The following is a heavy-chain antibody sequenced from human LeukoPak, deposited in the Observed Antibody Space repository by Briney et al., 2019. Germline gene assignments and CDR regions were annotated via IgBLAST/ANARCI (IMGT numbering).Heavy chain of an antibody. Sequence: SVKVSCKASGGTFSSYAISWVRQAPGQGLEWMGGIIPIFGTANYAQKFQGRVTITTDESTSTAYMELSSLRSEDTAVYYCARAPRRHRSSTSCYNNADAFDIWGQGTMVTVSS. J-gene: IGHJ3*02. D-gene: IGHD2-2*02. CDR2: IIPIFGTA. CDR3: ARAPRRHRSSTSCYNNADAFDI. V-gene: IGHV1-69*05. CDR1: GGTFSSYA.